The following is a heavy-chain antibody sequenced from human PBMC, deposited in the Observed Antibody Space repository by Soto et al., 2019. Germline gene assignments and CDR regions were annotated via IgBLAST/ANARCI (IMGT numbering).Heavy chain of an antibody. CDR1: GFTFSSHA. J-gene: IGHJ6*02. D-gene: IGHD6-13*01. CDR3: ARDGSSSWYDYYYYGMDV. CDR2: ISYDGSNK. V-gene: IGHV3-30-3*01. Sequence: GGSLLLPCAASGFTFSSHAVRRVRQATGKGLEWVAVISYDGSNKYYADSVKGRFTISRDNSKNTLYLQMNSLRAEDTAVYYCARDGSSSWYDYYYYGMDVWGQGTTVTVSS.